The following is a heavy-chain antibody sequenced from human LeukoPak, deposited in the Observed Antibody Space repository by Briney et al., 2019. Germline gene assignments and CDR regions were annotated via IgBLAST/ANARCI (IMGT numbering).Heavy chain of an antibody. J-gene: IGHJ3*02. V-gene: IGHV4-4*07. Sequence: SETLSLTCTVSGGSINTYYWSWIRQPVGKGLEWIGRIYSSGSTNYNPSLKSRVTISVDTSKNQFSLKLSSVTAADTAVYYCARPTRSGYSLDALDIWGQGTMVTVSS. D-gene: IGHD3-22*01. CDR3: ARPTRSGYSLDALDI. CDR2: IYSSGST. CDR1: GGSINTYY.